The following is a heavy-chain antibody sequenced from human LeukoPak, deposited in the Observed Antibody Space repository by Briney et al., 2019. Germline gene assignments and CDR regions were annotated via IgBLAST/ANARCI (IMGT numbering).Heavy chain of an antibody. Sequence: HSGGSLRLSCAASGFTFSSYAMSWVRQAPGKGLEWVSAISGSGGSTYYADSVKGRFTISRDNSKNTLYLQMNSLRAEDTDVYYCAVGIAARALFDYWGQGTLVTVSS. CDR3: AVGIAARALFDY. J-gene: IGHJ4*02. CDR1: GFTFSSYA. V-gene: IGHV3-23*01. CDR2: ISGSGGST. D-gene: IGHD6-6*01.